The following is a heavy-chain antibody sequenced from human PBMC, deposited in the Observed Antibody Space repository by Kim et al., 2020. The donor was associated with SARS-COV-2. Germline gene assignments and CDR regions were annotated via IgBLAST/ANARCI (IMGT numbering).Heavy chain of an antibody. CDR1: GLTVSSHT. J-gene: IGHJ4*02. V-gene: IGHV3-23*01. CDR2: VNNAAVT. CDR3: APDLNQFDQ. Sequence: GGSLRLSCAVSGLTVSSHTFIWVRQAPGEGLDWVALVNNAAVTLYSDSVKGRFTVSSDNSKNTIYLEMNNLRADDTALYYCAPDLNQFDQCGQGTLVTVS.